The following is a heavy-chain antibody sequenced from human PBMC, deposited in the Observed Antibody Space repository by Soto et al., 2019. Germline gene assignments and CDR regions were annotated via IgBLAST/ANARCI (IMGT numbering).Heavy chain of an antibody. Sequence: QVQLVQSGAEVKKPGASERVSCKVSGKSFDNFAVHWVRQTPGQRPEWMGRINVGDDKTKYSEKFQGRVIVSYDTSATTAYMELRALSSEDTAVYYCARAKYDYIWGSYHPFDQWAQGAQVTVAS. V-gene: IGHV1-3*01. CDR3: ARAKYDYIWGSYHPFDQ. CDR1: GKSFDNFA. D-gene: IGHD3-16*02. CDR2: INVGDDKT. J-gene: IGHJ4*02.